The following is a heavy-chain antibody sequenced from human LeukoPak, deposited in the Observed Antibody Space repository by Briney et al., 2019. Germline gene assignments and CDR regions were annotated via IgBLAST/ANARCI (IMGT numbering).Heavy chain of an antibody. J-gene: IGHJ5*02. Sequence: SETLSLTCTVSSGSISSSSYYWGWIRQPPGKGLEWIGSIYYSGSTYYNPSLKSRVTISVDTSKNQFSLKLSSVTAADTAVYYCARLLDSSSYGGVWDWFDPWGQGTLVTVSS. V-gene: IGHV4-39*01. CDR3: ARLLDSSSYGGVWDWFDP. CDR2: IYYSGST. CDR1: SGSISSSSYY. D-gene: IGHD6-13*01.